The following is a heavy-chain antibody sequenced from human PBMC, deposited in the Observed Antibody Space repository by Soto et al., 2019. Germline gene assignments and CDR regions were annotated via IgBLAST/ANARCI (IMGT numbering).Heavy chain of an antibody. V-gene: IGHV4-61*01. J-gene: IGHJ4*02. CDR1: GGSVSSGSYY. CDR3: ASYSSSSDSIDY. CDR2: TYYSGST. Sequence: SETLSLTCTVSGGSVSSGSYYWSWIRQPPGKGLEWIGYTYYSGSTNYNPSLKSRVTISVDTSKNQFSLKLSSVTAADTAVYYCASYSSSSDSIDYWGQGTLVTVSS. D-gene: IGHD6-6*01.